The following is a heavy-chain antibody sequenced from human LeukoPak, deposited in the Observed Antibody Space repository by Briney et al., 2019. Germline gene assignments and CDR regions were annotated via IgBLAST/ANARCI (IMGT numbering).Heavy chain of an antibody. CDR2: IWYDGSNK. V-gene: IGHV3-33*08. J-gene: IGHJ4*02. Sequence: LSLTCAVYGGSFSGYYWSWIRQAPGKGLEWVAVIWYDGSNKYYADSVKGQFTISRDNSKNTLYLQMNSLRAEDTAVYYCAREWKYLCFDYWGQGTLVTVSS. D-gene: IGHD1-7*01. CDR1: GGSFSGYY. CDR3: AREWKYLCFDY.